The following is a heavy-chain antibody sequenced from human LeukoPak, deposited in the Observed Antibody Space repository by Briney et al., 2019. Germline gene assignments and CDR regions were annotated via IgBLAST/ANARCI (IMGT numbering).Heavy chain of an antibody. CDR3: AKDEATSGGGLAS. Sequence: GGSLGLSCAASGFSFSGTHMSWVRQAPGKGLEWVSAMYTGGTTYYADSVQGRFTIYRDNSKNTLYLQMNSLRAEDTAVYYCAKDEATSGGGLASWGQGTLVSVSS. J-gene: IGHJ4*02. CDR1: GFSFSGTH. CDR2: MYTGGTT. D-gene: IGHD3-16*01. V-gene: IGHV3-53*01.